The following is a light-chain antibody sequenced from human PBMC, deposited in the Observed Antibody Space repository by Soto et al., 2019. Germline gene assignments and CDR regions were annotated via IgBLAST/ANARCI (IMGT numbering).Light chain of an antibody. CDR3: QQVDTYPMT. CDR2: GAF. V-gene: IGKV1-9*01. J-gene: IGKJ4*01. CDR1: QDITKY. Sequence: DIRLTQSPFFLSASAGDRVTITCRASQDITKYLAWFQQKPGRAPKLLIYGAFTLQRGVPSRFSGRGSGTEFTLTISSLQPEDFATYYCQQVDTYPMTFGGGTKVDIK.